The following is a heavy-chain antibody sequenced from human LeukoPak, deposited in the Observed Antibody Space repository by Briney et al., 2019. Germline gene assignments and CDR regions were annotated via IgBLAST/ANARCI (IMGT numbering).Heavy chain of an antibody. Sequence: RPSETLSLTCTVSGGSISSGSYYWSWIRQPAGKGLEWIGEINHSGSTNYNPSLKSRVSISVDTSKNQFSLKLSSVTAADTAVYYCAYSSRPSGFDYWGQGTLVTVSS. D-gene: IGHD6-13*01. CDR2: INHSGST. V-gene: IGHV4-61*10. J-gene: IGHJ4*02. CDR1: GGSISSGSYY. CDR3: AYSSRPSGFDY.